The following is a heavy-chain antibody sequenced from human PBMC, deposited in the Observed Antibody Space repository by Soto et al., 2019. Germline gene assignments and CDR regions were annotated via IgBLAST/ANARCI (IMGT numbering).Heavy chain of an antibody. CDR3: PRDTDSSGWLGY. J-gene: IGHJ4*02. V-gene: IGHV1-69*01. CDR1: GGTFSSYA. Sequence: QVQLVQSGAEVIKPGSSVKVSCKASGGTFSSYAISWVRQAPGQGLEWMGGIIPIFGTANYAQKFQGRVTTTADESTSTAYMELSSLKSEDTAVYYCPRDTDSSGWLGYWGQGTLVTVSS. D-gene: IGHD6-19*01. CDR2: IIPIFGTA.